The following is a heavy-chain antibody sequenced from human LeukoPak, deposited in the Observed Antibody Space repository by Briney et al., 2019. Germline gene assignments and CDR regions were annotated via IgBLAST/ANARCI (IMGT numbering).Heavy chain of an antibody. CDR3: ARDILIGYCSGGSCHHQY. D-gene: IGHD2-15*01. Sequence: GGSLRLSCAASGFTFSSYEMNWVRQAPGKGLEWVSYISSSGSTIYYADSGKGRFTISRDNAKNSLYLQMNSLRAEDTAVYYCARDILIGYCSGGSCHHQYWGQGTMVTVSS. CDR2: ISSSGSTI. J-gene: IGHJ4*02. V-gene: IGHV3-48*03. CDR1: GFTFSSYE.